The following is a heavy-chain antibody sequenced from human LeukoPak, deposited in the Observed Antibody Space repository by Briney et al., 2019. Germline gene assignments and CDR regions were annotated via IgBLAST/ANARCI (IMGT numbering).Heavy chain of an antibody. CDR3: ARDSRGHDAFDI. J-gene: IGHJ3*02. CDR2: IWYDGSNK. CDR1: GFTFSTYG. D-gene: IGHD3-10*01. Sequence: PGGSLGLSCAASGFTFSTYGMHWVCQAPGKGLEWVAVIWYDGSNKFYADSVKGRFTISRDNSNNTLYLQMNSLRAEDTAVYYCARDSRGHDAFDIWGQGTMVTVSS. V-gene: IGHV3-33*01.